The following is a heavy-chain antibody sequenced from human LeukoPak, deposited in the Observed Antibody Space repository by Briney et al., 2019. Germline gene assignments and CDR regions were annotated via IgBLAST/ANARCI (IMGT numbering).Heavy chain of an antibody. CDR1: GGPISSGNYW. CDR3: AISDGYCSSTTCYNPFDY. Sequence: SQTLSLTCTVSGGPISSGNYWWSWIRQHPGKGLEWIGYIYYSGSTLYNPSLQSRASISVDTSKNQFSLRLNSVTAADTAVYYCAISDGYCSSTTCYNPFDYWGQGTLVTVSS. CDR2: IYYSGST. V-gene: IGHV4-31*03. J-gene: IGHJ4*02. D-gene: IGHD2-2*02.